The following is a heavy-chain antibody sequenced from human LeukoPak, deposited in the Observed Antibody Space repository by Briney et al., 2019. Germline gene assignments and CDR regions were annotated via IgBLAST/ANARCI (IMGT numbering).Heavy chain of an antibody. CDR3: VVTRTRGDH. J-gene: IGHJ1*01. V-gene: IGHV3-7*03. D-gene: IGHD2-21*01. Sequence: GGSLRLSCVASGFTFRNYWMTWVRQAPGKGLEWVANINQEGNDKYYVDSVKGRFTISRDNTKNSLFLQMNSLRAEDTAVYYCVVTRTRGDHWGQGTLVTLSS. CDR2: INQEGNDK. CDR1: GFTFRNYW.